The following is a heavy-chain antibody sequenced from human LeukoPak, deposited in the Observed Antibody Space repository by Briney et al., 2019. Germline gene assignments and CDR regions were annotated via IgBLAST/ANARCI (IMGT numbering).Heavy chain of an antibody. V-gene: IGHV1-69*13. CDR2: IIPIFGTA. J-gene: IGHJ4*02. CDR3: ARGDMVATRTAGFDC. CDR1: GGTFSSYA. D-gene: IGHD5-12*01. Sequence: SVKVSCKASGGTFSSYAISWVRQAPGQGLEWMGGIIPIFGTANYAQKFQGRVTITADESTSTAYMELSSLRSEDTAVYYCARGDMVATRTAGFDCWGQGTLVTVSS.